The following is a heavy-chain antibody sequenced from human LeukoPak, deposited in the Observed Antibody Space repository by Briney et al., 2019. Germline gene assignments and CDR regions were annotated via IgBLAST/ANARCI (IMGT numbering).Heavy chain of an antibody. Sequence: TGGSLRLSCAASGFTFSSYGMSWVRQAPGKGLEWVSSISGGEGTTYYADSVKGRFSISRDNSKNTLYLQMNSLRAEDTAVYFCAKHSLYCSSGSCGPTVFDYWGQGTLVTVSS. CDR2: ISGGEGTT. CDR1: GFTFSSYG. D-gene: IGHD2-15*01. CDR3: AKHSLYCSSGSCGPTVFDY. V-gene: IGHV3-23*01. J-gene: IGHJ4*02.